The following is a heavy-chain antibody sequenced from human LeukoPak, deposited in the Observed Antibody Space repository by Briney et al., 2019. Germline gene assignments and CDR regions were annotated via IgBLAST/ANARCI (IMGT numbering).Heavy chain of an antibody. CDR2: IYSGGST. Sequence: GGSLRLSCAASGFTVSSNYMSWVRQAPGKGLEGVSVIYSGGSTYYADSVKGRFTISRDNSKNTLYLQMNTLRADDTAAYYCARTRRDYDILTGYYGDWGQGTLVTVSS. CDR1: GFTVSSNY. V-gene: IGHV3-53*01. D-gene: IGHD3-9*01. CDR3: ARTRRDYDILTGYYGD. J-gene: IGHJ4*02.